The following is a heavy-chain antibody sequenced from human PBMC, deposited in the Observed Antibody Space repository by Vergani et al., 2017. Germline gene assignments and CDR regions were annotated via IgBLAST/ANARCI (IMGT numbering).Heavy chain of an antibody. Sequence: QESGPGLVKPPGTLSLTCAVSGDSISSNNCWTWARPPPGKALGCLAIIYWNDDKRYSPSLMGRLTIAKDTSRNQVVLTMTNMDPVDTATYYCAHSDIFDDNYEYFDYWGPGTLVTVSS. CDR1: GDSISSNNC. J-gene: IGHJ4*02. D-gene: IGHD4-11*01. CDR3: AHSDIFDDNYEYFDY. V-gene: IGHV2-5*08. CDR2: IYWNDDK.